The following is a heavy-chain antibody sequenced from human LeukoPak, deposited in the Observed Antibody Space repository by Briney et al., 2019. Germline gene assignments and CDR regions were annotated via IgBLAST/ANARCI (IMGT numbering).Heavy chain of an antibody. J-gene: IGHJ5*02. CDR2: IIPILGIA. D-gene: IGHD1-26*01. Sequence: VASVKVSCKASGYTFTSYDINWVRQATGQGLEWMGRIIPILGIANYAQKFQGRVTITADKSTSTAYMELSSLRSEDTAVYYCARDLVGADSAWGQGTLVTVSS. V-gene: IGHV1-69*04. CDR1: GYTFTSYD. CDR3: ARDLVGADSA.